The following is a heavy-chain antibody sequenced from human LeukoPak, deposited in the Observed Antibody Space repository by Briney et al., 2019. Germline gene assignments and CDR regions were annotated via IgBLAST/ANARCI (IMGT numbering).Heavy chain of an antibody. CDR2: IHYSSTT. V-gene: IGHV4-39*07. CDR1: GGSISSSSYY. J-gene: IGHJ4*02. Sequence: SETLSLTCTVSGGSISSSSYYWGWIPQPPGKGREWIGSIHYSSTTYDNPSLKSRVTISVDTSNNQFSLKQTSVTAAHTPVYACARSIGAAAFDYWGQGTRVTVSS. CDR3: ARSIGAAAFDY. D-gene: IGHD6-13*01.